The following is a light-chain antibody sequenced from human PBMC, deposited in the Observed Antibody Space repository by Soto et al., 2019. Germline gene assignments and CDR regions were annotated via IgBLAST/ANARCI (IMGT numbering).Light chain of an antibody. V-gene: IGLV2-14*01. J-gene: IGLJ1*01. CDR1: SSDVGNGYDS. CDR3: SSYTSSSTLV. Sequence: QSVLTQPASVSGSPGQSITISCTGTSSDVGNGYDSVSWYQQHPGKAPKLMIYEVSNRPSGVSNRFSGSKSGNTASLTISGLQAEDEADYYCSSYTSSSTLVFGTGTKVTVL. CDR2: EVS.